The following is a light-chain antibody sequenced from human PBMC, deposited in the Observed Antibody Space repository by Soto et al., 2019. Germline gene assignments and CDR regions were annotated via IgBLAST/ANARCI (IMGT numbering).Light chain of an antibody. J-gene: IGKJ1*01. CDR1: QDINNE. V-gene: IGKV1-6*01. CDR2: AAS. Sequence: AIQMTQSPSSLSAFVGDRVTITCRASQDINNELGWYQQKPGKAPKLLIYAASSLQSGVPSRFSGSGSGTDFTLTISSLQPEDFASYYCLQDYNYPWTFGQGTKVEIK. CDR3: LQDYNYPWT.